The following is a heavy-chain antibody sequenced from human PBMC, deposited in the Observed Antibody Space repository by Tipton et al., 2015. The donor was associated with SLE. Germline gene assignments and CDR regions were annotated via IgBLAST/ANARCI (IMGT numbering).Heavy chain of an antibody. D-gene: IGHD2-15*01. CDR1: GFTFSSYA. J-gene: IGHJ5*02. CDR2: ISYDGSNK. V-gene: IGHV3-30*04. Sequence: SLRLSCAASGFTFSSYAMHWVRQAPGKGLEWVAVISYDGSNKYYADSVKGRFTISRDNSKNTLYLQMNSLRAEDTAVYYCARGGGIVVVVAPTGYWFDPWGQGTLVTVSS. CDR3: ARGGGIVVVVAPTGYWFDP.